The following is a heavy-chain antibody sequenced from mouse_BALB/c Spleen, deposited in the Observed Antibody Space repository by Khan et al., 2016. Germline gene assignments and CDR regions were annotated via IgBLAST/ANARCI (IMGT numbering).Heavy chain of an antibody. D-gene: IGHD2-4*01. CDR1: GYTFTEYI. V-gene: IGHV1-62-2*01. Sequence: QVQLQQSGAKLVKPGASVKLSCKASGYTFTEYIIHWVKQRSGQGLEWIGWFYPGSGSIKYNEKFKDKATLTADKSSSTVYMELSRLTSEDSAVYFCARHEGRTMITTVYFDYWGQGTTLTVSS. CDR2: FYPGSGSI. J-gene: IGHJ2*01. CDR3: ARHEGRTMITTVYFDY.